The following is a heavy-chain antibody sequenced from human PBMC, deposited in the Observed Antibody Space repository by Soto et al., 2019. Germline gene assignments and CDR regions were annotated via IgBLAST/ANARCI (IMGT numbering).Heavy chain of an antibody. CDR2: INPNSGGT. D-gene: IGHD4-17*01. Sequence: QVQLVQSGAEVKKPGASVKVSCKASGYTFTGYYMHWVRQAPGQGLEWMGWINPNSGGTNYAQKFQGWVTMTRDTSISTAYMELSRLRSDDTAVYYCARAPRNDCGEERGNWYFDLWGRGTLVTVSS. V-gene: IGHV1-2*04. CDR3: ARAPRNDCGEERGNWYFDL. CDR1: GYTFTGYY. J-gene: IGHJ2*01.